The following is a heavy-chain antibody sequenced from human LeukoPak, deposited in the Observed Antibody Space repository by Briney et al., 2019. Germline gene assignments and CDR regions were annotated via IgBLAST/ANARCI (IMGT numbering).Heavy chain of an antibody. CDR3: ARGTAWAYYYYYYMDV. CDR2: INHSGST. J-gene: IGHJ6*03. Sequence: SETLSLTCAVYGGSFSGYYWSWIRQPPEKGLEWIGEINHSGSTNYNPSLKSRVTISVDTSKNQFSLKLSSVTAADTAVYYCARGTAWAYYYYYYMDVWGKGTTVTVSS. CDR1: GGSFSGYY. V-gene: IGHV4-34*01. D-gene: IGHD5-18*01.